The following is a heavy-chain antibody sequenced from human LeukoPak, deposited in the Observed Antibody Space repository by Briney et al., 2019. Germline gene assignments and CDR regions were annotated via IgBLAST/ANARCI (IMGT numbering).Heavy chain of an antibody. CDR1: GITFSSYE. J-gene: IGHJ4*02. V-gene: IGHV3-48*03. D-gene: IGHD4-17*01. CDR2: ISSSGSRR. Sequence: PGGSLRLSCAASGITFSSYEMNWVRQAPGKGLEWVSYISSSGSRRYYADSVKGRFTISRDNAENSLYLQMNSLRAEDTAVYYCARNLDGDFNYWGPGTLYTVSS. CDR3: ARNLDGDFNY.